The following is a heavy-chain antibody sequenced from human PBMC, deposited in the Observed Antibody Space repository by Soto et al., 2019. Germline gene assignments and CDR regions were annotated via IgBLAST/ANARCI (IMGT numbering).Heavy chain of an antibody. D-gene: IGHD2-2*02. CDR2: VYPSGNT. CDR3: VAYIASHNWFGR. CDR1: GSSVSGDFY. J-gene: IGHJ5*02. Sequence: SETLSLTCAVSGSSVSGDFYWAWIRQPPGKGLEWIGSVYPSGNTYYLPSLRGRISLSIDTSKNQISLTLTSVTAADTALFYCVAYIASHNWFGRWGQGTLVTVSS. V-gene: IGHV4-38-2*01.